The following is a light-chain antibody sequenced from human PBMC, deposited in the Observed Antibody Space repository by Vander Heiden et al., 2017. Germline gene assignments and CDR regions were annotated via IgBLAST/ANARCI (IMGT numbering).Light chain of an antibody. V-gene: IGLV1-44*01. CDR1: SSNIGSNP. CDR3: AAWDDSLNKV. J-gene: IGLJ2*01. CDR2: SNN. Sequence: QSVLTQPPSASGTPGQRVTISCSGGSSNIGSNPVNWYQQLPGTAPNLLIYSNNQRPSGVPDRFSGSKSGTSASLAISGLQSEDEADYYCAAWDDSLNKVFGGGTKLTVL.